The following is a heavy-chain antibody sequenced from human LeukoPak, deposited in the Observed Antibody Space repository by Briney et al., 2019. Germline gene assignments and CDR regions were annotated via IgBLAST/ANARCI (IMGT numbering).Heavy chain of an antibody. CDR2: IRYDGSNK. Sequence: GGSLRLSCAASGFTFSSYGMHWVRQAPGKGLEWVAFIRYDGSNKYYADSVKGRFTISRYNSKNTLYLQMNSLRAEDTAVYYCAKGSTWIQLWFVDYWGQGTLVTVSS. V-gene: IGHV3-30*02. D-gene: IGHD5-18*01. J-gene: IGHJ4*02. CDR1: GFTFSSYG. CDR3: AKGSTWIQLWFVDY.